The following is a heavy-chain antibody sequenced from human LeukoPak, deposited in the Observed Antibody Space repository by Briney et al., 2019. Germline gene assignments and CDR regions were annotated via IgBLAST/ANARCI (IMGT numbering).Heavy chain of an antibody. CDR2: MNPNSGNT. Sequence: VASVKVSCKASGYTFTSYDINWVRQATGQGLEWMGWMNPNSGNTGYAQKFQGRVTMTRNTSISTAYMELSSLRSEDTAVYYCEITMTTVNYYYYGMDVWGQGTTVTVSS. J-gene: IGHJ6*02. D-gene: IGHD4-11*01. CDR1: GYTFTSYD. CDR3: EITMTTVNYYYYGMDV. V-gene: IGHV1-8*01.